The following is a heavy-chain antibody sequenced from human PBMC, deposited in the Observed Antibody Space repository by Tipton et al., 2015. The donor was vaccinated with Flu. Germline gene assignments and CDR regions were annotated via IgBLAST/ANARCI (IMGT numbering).Heavy chain of an antibody. J-gene: IGHJ5*02. D-gene: IGHD4-11*01. CDR2: IFHSGNT. V-gene: IGHV4-38-2*01. Sequence: LRLSCAVSGDSIRSSNYCWGWIRQPPGKGLEWIGNIFHSGNTYHNPSLKSRVTMTIDTSKNQFSLKLTPVTAADTAVYYCARRDYSNYVSEPKNWFHPWGQGTLVTVSS. CDR1: GDSIRSSNY. CDR3: ARRDYSNYVSEPKNWFHP.